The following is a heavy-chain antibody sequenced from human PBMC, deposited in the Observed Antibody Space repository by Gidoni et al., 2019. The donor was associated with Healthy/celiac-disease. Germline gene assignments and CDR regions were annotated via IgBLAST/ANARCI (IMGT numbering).Heavy chain of an antibody. D-gene: IGHD2-8*02. J-gene: IGHJ3*02. CDR3: ARDRGGVLVVYANDAFDI. CDR1: GSTVSSKW. Sequence: EVQLVESGGGLVQPGGSLRLSCAASGSTVSSKWRSWVRQAPGKGLEWVANIKQDGSEKYYVDSVKGRFTISRDNAKNSLYLQMNSLRAEDTAVYYCARDRGGVLVVYANDAFDIWGQGTMVTVSS. V-gene: IGHV3-7*03. CDR2: IKQDGSEK.